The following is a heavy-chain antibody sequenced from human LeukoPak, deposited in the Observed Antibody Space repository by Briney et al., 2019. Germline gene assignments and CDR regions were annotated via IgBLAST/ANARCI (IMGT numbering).Heavy chain of an antibody. D-gene: IGHD3-22*01. Sequence: GGSLRLSCAASGGTFSSYAISWVRQAPGQGLEWMGGIIPIFGTANYAQKFQGRVTITTDESTSTAYMELSSLRSEDTAVYYCARAQYYYDSSGYYYRGSSDAFDIWGQGTMVTVSS. CDR2: IIPIFGTA. V-gene: IGHV1-69*05. CDR1: GGTFSSYA. CDR3: ARAQYYYDSSGYYYRGSSDAFDI. J-gene: IGHJ3*02.